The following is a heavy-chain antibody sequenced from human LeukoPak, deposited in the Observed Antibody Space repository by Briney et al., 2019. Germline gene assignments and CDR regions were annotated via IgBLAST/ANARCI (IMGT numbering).Heavy chain of an antibody. CDR3: ANGILTGYYYYYYYGMDV. V-gene: IGHV4-34*01. J-gene: IGHJ6*02. Sequence: SEALSLTCAVYGGSFSGYYWSWIRQPPGKGLEWIGEINHSGSTNYNPSLKSRVTISVDTSKNQFSLKLSSVTAADTAVYYCANGILTGYYYYYYYGMDVWGQGTTVTVSS. CDR1: GGSFSGYY. D-gene: IGHD3-9*01. CDR2: INHSGST.